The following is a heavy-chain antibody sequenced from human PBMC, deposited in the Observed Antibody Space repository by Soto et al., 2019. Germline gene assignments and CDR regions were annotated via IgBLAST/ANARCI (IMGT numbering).Heavy chain of an antibody. D-gene: IGHD6-13*01. Sequence: PGGSLRLSCASSEFHFRNYAMHWVRQAPGKGLQWLAVISYDGSNKYYADSVKGRFTISRDNSKNTLYLQMNSLRAEDTAVYYCATLAAAGDYYYYYGMDVWGQGTTVTVSS. CDR1: EFHFRNYA. J-gene: IGHJ6*02. CDR2: ISYDGSNK. CDR3: ATLAAAGDYYYYYGMDV. V-gene: IGHV3-30*03.